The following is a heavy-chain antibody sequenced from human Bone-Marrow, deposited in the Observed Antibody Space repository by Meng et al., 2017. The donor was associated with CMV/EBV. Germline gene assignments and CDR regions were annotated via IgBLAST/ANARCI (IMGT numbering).Heavy chain of an antibody. D-gene: IGHD3-10*01. J-gene: IGHJ4*02. CDR3: ARARLSYYYGSGAPDY. V-gene: IGHV3-74*01. CDR2: INSDGSST. CDR1: GFTFSNYW. Sequence: SGFTFSNYWMDWVRQAPGQGLVWVSRINSDGSSTSYAVSVQGRFTISRDNAKNTLYLQMNSLRAEDTAVYYCARARLSYYYGSGAPDYWGQGTLVTVSS.